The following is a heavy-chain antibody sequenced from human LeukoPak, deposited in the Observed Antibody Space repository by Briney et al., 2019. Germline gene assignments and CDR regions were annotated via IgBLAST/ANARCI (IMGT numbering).Heavy chain of an antibody. D-gene: IGHD2-21*01. CDR2: ITSSSGTI. V-gene: IGHV3-48*01. CDR1: GFTFSIYS. Sequence: GGSLRLSCAASGFTFSIYSMNWVRQAPGKGLEWISYITSSSGTIYSTDSVKGRFTISRDNAKNSLYLQMNSLRAEDTAVYYCARVAPGHDIGRGYFDYWGQGTLVTVSS. CDR3: ARVAPGHDIGRGYFDY. J-gene: IGHJ4*02.